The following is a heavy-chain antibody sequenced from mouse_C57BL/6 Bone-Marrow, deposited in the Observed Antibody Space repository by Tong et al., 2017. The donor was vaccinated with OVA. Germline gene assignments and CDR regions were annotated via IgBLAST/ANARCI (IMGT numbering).Heavy chain of an antibody. CDR2: IYPGDGDT. D-gene: IGHD2-1*01. V-gene: IGHV1-82*01. Sequence: VQLQESGPVLVKPGASVKMSCKASGYTFTDYYMNWVKQSHGKSLEWIGRIYPGDGDTNYNGKFKGKATLTADKSSSTAYMQLSSLTSEDSAVYFNGNYWYFDVWGTGTTVTVSS. CDR1: GYTFTDYY. J-gene: IGHJ1*03. CDR3: GNYWYFDV.